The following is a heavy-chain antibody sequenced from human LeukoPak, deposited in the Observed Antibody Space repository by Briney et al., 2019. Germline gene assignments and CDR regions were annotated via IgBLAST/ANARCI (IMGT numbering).Heavy chain of an antibody. CDR1: GFTFNSYW. CDR2: IKYDGSET. CDR3: ARPPQYYYDSSGYFDV. Sequence: PGGSLRLSCAASGFTFNSYWMSWVRQAPGKGLEWVATIKYDGSETHYVDSVKGRFTISRDNAKNSLYLQMNSLRAEDTAVYYCARPPQYYYDSSGYFDVWGKGTTATVSS. J-gene: IGHJ6*04. V-gene: IGHV3-7*01. D-gene: IGHD3-22*01.